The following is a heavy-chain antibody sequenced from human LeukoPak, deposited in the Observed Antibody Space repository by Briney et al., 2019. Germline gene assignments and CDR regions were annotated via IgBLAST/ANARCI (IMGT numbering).Heavy chain of an antibody. V-gene: IGHV4-61*02. CDR3: ARALSYNYRFDY. CDR1: GGSISRGSYY. CDR2: IYTSGST. J-gene: IGHJ4*02. Sequence: PSQTLSLTCPVSGGSISRGSYYWSWIRQPAGKGLEWIGRIYTSGSTNYNPSLKSRVTIPVDTSKTQFSLKLSSVTAADTAVYYCARALSYNYRFDYWGQGTLVTVSS. D-gene: IGHD5-24*01.